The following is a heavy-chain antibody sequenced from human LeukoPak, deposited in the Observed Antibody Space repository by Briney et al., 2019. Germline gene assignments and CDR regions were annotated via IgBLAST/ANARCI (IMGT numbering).Heavy chain of an antibody. J-gene: IGHJ4*02. CDR2: ISGSGGST. V-gene: IGHV3-23*01. CDR1: GFTFSSYA. CDR3: VYYDFWSGPL. Sequence: PGGSLRLSCAASGFTFSSYAMSWVRQAPGKGPEWVSAISGSGGSTYYADSVKGRFTISRDNSKNTLYLQMNSLRAEDTAVYYCVYYDFWSGPLWGQGTLVTVSS. D-gene: IGHD3-3*01.